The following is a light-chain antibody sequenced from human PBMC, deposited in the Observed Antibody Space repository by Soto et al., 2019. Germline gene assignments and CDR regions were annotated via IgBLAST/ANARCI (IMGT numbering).Light chain of an antibody. CDR3: KQYGGSPLYT. Sequence: EIVLTQSPGTLSLSPAERATLSCRASQSVSSSYLAWYQQKPGQAPRLLIYGASSRATGIPDRFSGSGSGTDFTLTISRLEPEDFAVYYCKQYGGSPLYTFGQGTKVEIK. CDR2: GAS. J-gene: IGKJ2*01. V-gene: IGKV3-20*01. CDR1: QSVSSSY.